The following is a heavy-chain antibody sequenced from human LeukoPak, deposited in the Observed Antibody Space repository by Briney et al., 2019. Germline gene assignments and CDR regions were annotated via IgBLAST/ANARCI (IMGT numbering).Heavy chain of an antibody. Sequence: PGGSLRLSCAASGFTFDDYAMHWVRQAPGKGLEWVSGITWNSDTIVYADSVKGRFTISRDNAKNSMYLQMNSLRAEDTAVYYCARDEIYYDILTGYRHFDYWGQGTLVTVFS. J-gene: IGHJ4*02. CDR2: ITWNSDTI. V-gene: IGHV3-9*01. D-gene: IGHD3-9*01. CDR1: GFTFDDYA. CDR3: ARDEIYYDILTGYRHFDY.